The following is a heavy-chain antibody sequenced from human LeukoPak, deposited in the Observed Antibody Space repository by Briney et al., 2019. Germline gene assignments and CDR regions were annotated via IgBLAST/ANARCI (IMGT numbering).Heavy chain of an antibody. V-gene: IGHV4-61*02. CDR1: GDSISSGSYY. CDR2: IYTSGST. Sequence: SQTLSLTCTVSGDSISSGSYYWSWIRQPAGKGLEWIGRIYTSGSTNYNPSLKSRVTISVDTSKNQFSLKLSSVTAADTAVYYCAVLRHSSFDYWGQGTLVTVSS. J-gene: IGHJ4*02. CDR3: AVLRHSSFDY.